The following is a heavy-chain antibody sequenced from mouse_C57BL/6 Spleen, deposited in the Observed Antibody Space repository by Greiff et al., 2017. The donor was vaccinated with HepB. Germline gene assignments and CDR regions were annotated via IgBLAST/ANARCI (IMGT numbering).Heavy chain of an antibody. Sequence: VQLQESGAELVRPGASVKLSCKASGYTFTDYYINWVKQRPGQGLEWIARIYPGSGNTYYNEKFKGKATLTAEKSSSTAYMQLSSLTSEDSAVYFCARDYDAMDDWGQGTSVTVSS. CDR3: ARDYDAMDD. D-gene: IGHD1-1*02. CDR1: GYTFTDYY. V-gene: IGHV1-76*01. CDR2: IYPGSGNT. J-gene: IGHJ4*01.